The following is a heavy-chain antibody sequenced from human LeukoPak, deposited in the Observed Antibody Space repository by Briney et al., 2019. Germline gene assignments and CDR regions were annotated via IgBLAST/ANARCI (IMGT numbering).Heavy chain of an antibody. CDR3: ARDDPYWAAADEGNWFDP. Sequence: GASVKVSCKASGYTFTSYGISWVRQAPGQGLEWMGWISAYNGNTNYAQKLQGRVTMTTDTSTSTAYMELRSLRSDDTAVYYCARDDPYWAAADEGNWFDPWGQGTLVTVSS. D-gene: IGHD6-13*01. V-gene: IGHV1-18*01. CDR2: ISAYNGNT. CDR1: GYTFTSYG. J-gene: IGHJ5*02.